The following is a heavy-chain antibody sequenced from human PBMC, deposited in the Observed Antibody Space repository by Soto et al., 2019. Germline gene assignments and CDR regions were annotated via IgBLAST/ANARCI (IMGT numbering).Heavy chain of an antibody. Sequence: ASVKVSCKASGYTFTSCGISWVRQAPGQGLEWMGWINAYNGNTNYSQKFQGRVTMTRDTSTSTAYMELSSLRSEDTAVYYCASGNLNYYYYGMDVWGQGTTVTVSS. CDR3: ASGNLNYYYYGMDV. CDR1: GYTFTSCG. D-gene: IGHD2-15*01. CDR2: INAYNGNT. V-gene: IGHV1-18*01. J-gene: IGHJ6*02.